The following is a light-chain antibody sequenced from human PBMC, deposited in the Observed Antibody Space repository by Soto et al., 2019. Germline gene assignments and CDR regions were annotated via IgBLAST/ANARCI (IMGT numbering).Light chain of an antibody. CDR3: QQYNNWPPWT. CDR2: GAS. CDR1: QSISVY. J-gene: IGKJ1*01. V-gene: IGKV3-15*01. Sequence: MTQSPSSLSASLGDRVTITCRASQSISVYLNWYQQKPGQAPRLLIYGASTRATGIPARFSGSGSGTEFTLTISSLQSEDFAVYYCQQYNNWPPWTFGQGTKVEIK.